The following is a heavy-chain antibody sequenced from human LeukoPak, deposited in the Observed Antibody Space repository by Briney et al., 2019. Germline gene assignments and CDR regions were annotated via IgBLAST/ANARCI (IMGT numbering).Heavy chain of an antibody. V-gene: IGHV3-30*03. J-gene: IGHJ4*02. CDR2: ISYDGSNE. Sequence: GGSLRLSCAASGFTFSSYGMHWVRQAPGRGLEWVAVISYDGSNEYYADSVKGRFTISRDNSKNTLYLQMNSLRAEDTAVYYCATYRGYSYGYLGYWGQGTLVTVSS. D-gene: IGHD5-18*01. CDR1: GFTFSSYG. CDR3: ATYRGYSYGYLGY.